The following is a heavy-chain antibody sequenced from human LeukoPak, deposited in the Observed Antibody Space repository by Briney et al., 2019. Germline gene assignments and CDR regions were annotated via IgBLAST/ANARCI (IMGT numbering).Heavy chain of an antibody. Sequence: ASVKVSCKASEYTLTSYYLHWVRQAPGQGLEWMAIIKPSGGTSHAQKFQGRVTMTRDTSASTVYMELSSLRSEDTAVYYCASVYKHGMDVWGQGTTVTVYS. CDR2: IKPSGGT. CDR1: EYTLTSYY. D-gene: IGHD5-24*01. J-gene: IGHJ6*02. V-gene: IGHV1-46*01. CDR3: ASVYKHGMDV.